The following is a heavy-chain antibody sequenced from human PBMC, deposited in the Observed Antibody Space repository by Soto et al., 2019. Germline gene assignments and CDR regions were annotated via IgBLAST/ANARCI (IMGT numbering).Heavy chain of an antibody. Sequence: QVQLQESGPGLVKPSETLSLTCAVSSDSVSNNNWWGWVRQPPGKGLEWIGEVYRTGSTNYNPSLKIRVTVSMDKSKNLFSLRLFFVTAADTAVYYCARVNLAEAGEFDYWGQGALVTVSS. CDR3: ARVNLAEAGEFDY. D-gene: IGHD6-13*01. J-gene: IGHJ4*02. CDR2: VYRTGST. V-gene: IGHV4-4*02. CDR1: SDSVSNNNW.